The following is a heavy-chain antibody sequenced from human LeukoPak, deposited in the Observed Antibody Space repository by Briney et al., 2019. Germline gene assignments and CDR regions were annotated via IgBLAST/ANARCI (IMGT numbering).Heavy chain of an antibody. CDR1: GLTFSSYA. Sequence: GGSLRLSCAASGLTFSSYAMSWVRQAPGKGLEWVSAISGSGGSTYYADSVKGRFTISRDNSKNTLYLQMNSLRAEDTAVYYCAKATYSSGWYRFGYFDYWGQGTLVTVSS. CDR3: AKATYSSGWYRFGYFDY. D-gene: IGHD6-19*01. J-gene: IGHJ4*02. CDR2: ISGSGGST. V-gene: IGHV3-23*01.